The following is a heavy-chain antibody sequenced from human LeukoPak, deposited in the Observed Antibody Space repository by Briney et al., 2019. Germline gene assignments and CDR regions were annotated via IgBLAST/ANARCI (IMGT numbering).Heavy chain of an antibody. CDR1: GFTFSSYA. J-gene: IGHJ4*02. CDR3: AKSGSGNYYDRVDY. Sequence: PWGSLRLSCAASGFTFSSYAMSWVRQAPGKGLEWVSVISGGGGSTYYADSVKGRFTISSDSSKNTLYLQMNSLRAEDTAVYYCAKSGSGNYYDRVDYWGQGTLITVSS. D-gene: IGHD3-10*01. CDR2: ISGGGGST. V-gene: IGHV3-23*01.